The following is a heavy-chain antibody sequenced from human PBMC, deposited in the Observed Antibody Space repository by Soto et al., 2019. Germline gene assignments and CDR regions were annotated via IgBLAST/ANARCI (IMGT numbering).Heavy chain of an antibody. CDR2: IIPIFGTA. CDR1: GGTFSSYA. V-gene: IGHV1-69*06. J-gene: IGHJ4*02. Sequence: SVKVSFKASGGTFSSYAISWLRQAPGQGLEWMGGIIPIFGTANYAQKFQGRVTITADKSTSTAYMELSSLRSEDTAVYYCARDRSIAAAGNHFDYWGQGTLVTVSS. CDR3: ARDRSIAAAGNHFDY. D-gene: IGHD6-13*01.